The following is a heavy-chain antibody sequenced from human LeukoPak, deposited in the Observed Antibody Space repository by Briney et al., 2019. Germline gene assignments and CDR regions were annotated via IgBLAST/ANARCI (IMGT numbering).Heavy chain of an antibody. J-gene: IGHJ4*02. D-gene: IGHD3-3*01. V-gene: IGHV3-72*01. CDR2: TRNKANSYTT. CDR1: GFTFSDHY. CDR3: ARVALRRGYFDY. Sequence: PGGSLRLSCAASGFTFSDHYMDWVRQAPGKGLEWVGRTRNKANSYTTEYAASVKGRFTISRDDSKNSLYLQMSSLKTEDTAVYYCARVALRRGYFDYWGQGTLVTVSS.